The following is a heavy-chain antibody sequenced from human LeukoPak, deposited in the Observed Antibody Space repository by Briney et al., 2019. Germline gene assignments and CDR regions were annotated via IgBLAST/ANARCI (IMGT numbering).Heavy chain of an antibody. Sequence: ASVKVSCKASGYTFTSYYMHWVRQAPGQGFEWMGIINPSGGSTSYAQKFQGRVTMTRDTSTSTVYMELSSLRSEDTAVYYCARDLYDSSGYYFSWFDPWGQGTLVTVSS. D-gene: IGHD3-22*01. V-gene: IGHV1-46*01. J-gene: IGHJ5*02. CDR1: GYTFTSYY. CDR3: ARDLYDSSGYYFSWFDP. CDR2: INPSGGST.